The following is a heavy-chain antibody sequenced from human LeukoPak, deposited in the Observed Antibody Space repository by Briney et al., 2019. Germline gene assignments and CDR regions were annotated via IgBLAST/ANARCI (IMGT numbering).Heavy chain of an antibody. CDR2: ISGSGGST. J-gene: IGHJ5*02. CDR1: GFTFSSYA. CDR3: ARAGYCSSTSCYRFNWFDP. Sequence: GGSLRLSCAASGFTFSSYAMSWVRQAPGKGLEWVSAISGSGGSTYYADSVKGRFTISRDNSKNTLYLQMNSLRAEDTAVYYCARAGYCSSTSCYRFNWFDPWGQGTLVTVSS. V-gene: IGHV3-23*01. D-gene: IGHD2-2*03.